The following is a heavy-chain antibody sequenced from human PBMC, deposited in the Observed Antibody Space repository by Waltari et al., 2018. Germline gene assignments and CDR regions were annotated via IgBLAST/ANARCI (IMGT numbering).Heavy chain of an antibody. CDR2: ISGSGGST. Sequence: EVQLLESGGGLVQPGGSLRLSCAASGFTFSSYAMSWVRQAPGKGLEWVSAISGSGGSTYYADSVKGRFTISRDNSKNTLYLQMNSLRAEDTAVYYCAKLIMITFGGASPFDYWGQGTLVTVSS. D-gene: IGHD3-16*01. J-gene: IGHJ4*02. CDR1: GFTFSSYA. V-gene: IGHV3-23*01. CDR3: AKLIMITFGGASPFDY.